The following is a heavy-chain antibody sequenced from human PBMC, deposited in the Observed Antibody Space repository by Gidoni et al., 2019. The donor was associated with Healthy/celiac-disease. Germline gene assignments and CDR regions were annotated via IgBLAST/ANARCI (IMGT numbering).Heavy chain of an antibody. CDR3: ATTFCGGDCYPTQNWFDP. CDR2: ISYDGSNK. CDR1: GFTFSSYA. D-gene: IGHD2-21*01. V-gene: IGHV3-30-3*01. Sequence: QVQLVESGGGVVQPGRSLRLSCAASGFTFSSYAMHWVRQAPGKGLEWVAVISYDGSNKYYADSVKGRFTISRDNSKNTLYLQMNSLRAEDTAVYYCATTFCGGDCYPTQNWFDPWGQGTLVTVSS. J-gene: IGHJ5*02.